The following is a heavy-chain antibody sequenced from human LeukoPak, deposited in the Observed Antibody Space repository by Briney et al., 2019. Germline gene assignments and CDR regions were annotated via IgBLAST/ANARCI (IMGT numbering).Heavy chain of an antibody. CDR1: GGTFSSYA. D-gene: IGHD4-23*01. J-gene: IGHJ4*02. Sequence: SVKVSCKASGGTFSSYAISWVRQAPGQGLEWMGGIIPIFGTANYAQRFQGRVTITADESTSTAYMELSSLRSEDTAVYYCARGVYGGNSFDYWGQGTLVTVSS. CDR3: ARGVYGGNSFDY. CDR2: IIPIFGTA. V-gene: IGHV1-69*13.